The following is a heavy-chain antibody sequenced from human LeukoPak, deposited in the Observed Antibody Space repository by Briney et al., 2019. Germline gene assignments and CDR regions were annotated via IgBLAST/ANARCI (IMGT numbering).Heavy chain of an antibody. V-gene: IGHV1-69*05. J-gene: IGHJ4*02. CDR1: GGTFSSYA. D-gene: IGHD5-24*01. CDR2: IIPIFGTA. Sequence: SVKVSCKASGGTFSSYAISWVRQAPGQGLEWMGGIIPIFGTANYAQKFQGRVTITTDESTSTAYMELSSLRSEDTAVYYCASPPRGYNLVWLDYWGRGTLVTVSS. CDR3: ASPPRGYNLVWLDY.